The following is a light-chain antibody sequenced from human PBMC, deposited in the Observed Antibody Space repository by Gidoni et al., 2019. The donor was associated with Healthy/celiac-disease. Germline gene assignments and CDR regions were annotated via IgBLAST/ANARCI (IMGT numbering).Light chain of an antibody. J-gene: IGLJ3*02. CDR3: NSRDSSGNHLE. CDR2: GKN. Sequence: SSELTQDPAVSVALGQTVRITCQGDSLRSYYASWYQQKPGQAPVLVIYGKNNRPSGIPDRFSGSSSGNTASLTITGAQAEDEADYYCNSRDSSGNHLEFGGGTTLTVL. CDR1: SLRSYY. V-gene: IGLV3-19*01.